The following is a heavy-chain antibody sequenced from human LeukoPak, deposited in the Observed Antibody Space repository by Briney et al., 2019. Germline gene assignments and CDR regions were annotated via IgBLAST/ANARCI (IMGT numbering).Heavy chain of an antibody. CDR3: AGGYSSSWYYFDY. D-gene: IGHD6-13*01. Sequence: SETLSLTCTVSGGSISSGSYYWSWIRQPAGKGLEWIGRIYTSGSTNYNPSLKSRVTILLDTSKNQFSLKLSSVTAADTAVYYCAGGYSSSWYYFDYWGQGTLVTVSS. J-gene: IGHJ4*02. CDR1: GGSISSGSYY. CDR2: IYTSGST. V-gene: IGHV4-61*02.